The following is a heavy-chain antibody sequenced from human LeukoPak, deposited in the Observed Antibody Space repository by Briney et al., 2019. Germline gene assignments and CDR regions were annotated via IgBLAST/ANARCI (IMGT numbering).Heavy chain of an antibody. Sequence: GGSLRLSCVASGFTFNSFSMNWVRQAPGKGLEWVSYISSISSIIYYAGSVKGRFTISRDNAKNSLYLQMNSPRDEDTAVYYCARDLHSGAYTFDSWGQGTLVTVSS. V-gene: IGHV3-48*02. CDR1: GFTFNSFS. CDR3: ARDLHSGAYTFDS. CDR2: ISSISSII. D-gene: IGHD1-26*01. J-gene: IGHJ4*02.